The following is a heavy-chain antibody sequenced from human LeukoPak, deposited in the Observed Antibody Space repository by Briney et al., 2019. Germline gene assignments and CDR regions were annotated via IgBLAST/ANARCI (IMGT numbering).Heavy chain of an antibody. D-gene: IGHD3-10*01. Sequence: GGSLRLSCAASGFTFSSYAMNWVRQAPGKGLEWVSAISGNGGSTYYADSVKGRFTISRDNSKNTLYLQMNSLRAEDTAVYYCAKGGSLIPFDYWGQGTLVSASS. CDR1: GFTFSSYA. V-gene: IGHV3-23*01. J-gene: IGHJ4*02. CDR2: ISGNGGST. CDR3: AKGGSLIPFDY.